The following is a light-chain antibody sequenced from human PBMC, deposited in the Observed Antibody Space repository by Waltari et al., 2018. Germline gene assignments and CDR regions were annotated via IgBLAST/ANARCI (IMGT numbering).Light chain of an antibody. CDR2: GAS. J-gene: IGKJ5*01. CDR3: QQYGTIPIT. Sequence: EIVLTQSPATLSLSPAERATLSCRASQSVSSTYLAWYQQKPGQAPRLLIYGASNRATGIPDRFSGSGSGTDFTLTISRLGPEESAVYYCQQYGTIPITFGQGTRLEIK. CDR1: QSVSSTY. V-gene: IGKV3-20*01.